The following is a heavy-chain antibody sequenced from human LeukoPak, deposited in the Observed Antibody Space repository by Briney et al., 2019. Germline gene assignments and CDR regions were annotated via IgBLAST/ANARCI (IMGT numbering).Heavy chain of an antibody. Sequence: SETLSLTCTVSGRSISSGDYYWSWIRQPPGKGLEWIGYIYYSGSTYYNPSLKSRVTISVDTSKNQFSLKLSSVTAADTAVYYCARDTPDSGRDYWGQGTLVAVSS. CDR1: GRSISSGDYY. V-gene: IGHV4-30-4*01. CDR2: IYYSGST. J-gene: IGHJ4*02. CDR3: ARDTPDSGRDY. D-gene: IGHD3-10*01.